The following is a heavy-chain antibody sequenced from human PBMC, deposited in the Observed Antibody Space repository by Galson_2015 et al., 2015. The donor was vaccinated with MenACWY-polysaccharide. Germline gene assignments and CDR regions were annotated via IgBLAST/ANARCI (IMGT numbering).Heavy chain of an antibody. D-gene: IGHD3-3*01. CDR1: GFTFSSYW. Sequence: SLRLSCAASGFTFSSYWMSWVRQAPGKGLEWVANIKQDGSEKYYADSVKGRFTISRDNAKNSLYLQMNSLRAEDTAVYYCARDTILEWLLYSNYGMDVWGQGTTVTVSS. V-gene: IGHV3-7*01. CDR3: ARDTILEWLLYSNYGMDV. J-gene: IGHJ6*02. CDR2: IKQDGSEK.